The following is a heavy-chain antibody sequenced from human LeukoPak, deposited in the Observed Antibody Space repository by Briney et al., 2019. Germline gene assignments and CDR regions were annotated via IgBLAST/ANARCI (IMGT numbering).Heavy chain of an antibody. Sequence: GGSLRLSCAASGFTFSSDWTHWVRQGPGKGLVWVSRVNSDGGSTNYADSVKGRFTISRDNAKNTLYLQMNSLRADDTAVYYCARSSGRSPFDMWGGGTMVTVSS. CDR3: ARSSGRSPFDM. V-gene: IGHV3-74*01. D-gene: IGHD6-19*01. J-gene: IGHJ3*02. CDR2: VNSDGGST. CDR1: GFTFSSDW.